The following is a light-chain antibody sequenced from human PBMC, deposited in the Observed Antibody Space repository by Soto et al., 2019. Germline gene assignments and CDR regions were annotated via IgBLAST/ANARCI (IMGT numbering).Light chain of an antibody. CDR3: QQYDNLPPYT. Sequence: DIQMTQSPSSLSASVGDRVTITCQASQDISNYLNWYQQKPGKAPKLLIYDASNLETGVPSRFSGSGSVTDSTYTISSLQAEDIATQYCQQYDNLPPYTFGQGTKLEIK. V-gene: IGKV1-33*01. CDR1: QDISNY. CDR2: DAS. J-gene: IGKJ2*01.